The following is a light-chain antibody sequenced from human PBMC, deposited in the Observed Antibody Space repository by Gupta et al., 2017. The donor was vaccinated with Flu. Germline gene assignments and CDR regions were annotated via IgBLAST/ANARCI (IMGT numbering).Light chain of an antibody. J-gene: IGLJ1*01. CDR1: TRDIGTYNY. CDR2: DVN. Sequence: SALTQPASVSGSPGQSIPVSCTGTTRDIGTYNYVSWYQQLPGKAPKLMIYDVNYRPSGVSFRFSGPKSGNTASLTISGLQPEDEAEYYCASYTGSNTYVFGSGTMVTVL. V-gene: IGLV2-14*03. CDR3: ASYTGSNTYV.